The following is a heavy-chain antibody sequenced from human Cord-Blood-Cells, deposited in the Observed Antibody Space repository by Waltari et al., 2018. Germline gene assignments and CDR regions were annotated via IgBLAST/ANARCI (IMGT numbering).Heavy chain of an antibody. Sequence: QVQLVQSGAEVKKPGASVKVSCKASGYTFTGYYMHWVRQAPGQGLEWMGWINPNSGGTNYAQKFQGRVTMTRDTYSRTAYSELSRLRSDDTAVYYCARGIDFMITFGGVIANWFDPWGQGTLVTVSS. CDR1: GYTFTGYY. CDR3: ARGIDFMITFGGVIANWFDP. V-gene: IGHV1-2*02. J-gene: IGHJ5*02. CDR2: INPNSGGT. D-gene: IGHD3-16*02.